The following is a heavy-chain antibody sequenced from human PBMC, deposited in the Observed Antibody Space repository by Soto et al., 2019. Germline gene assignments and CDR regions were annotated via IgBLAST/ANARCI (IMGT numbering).Heavy chain of an antibody. V-gene: IGHV1-18*04. CDR1: GYTFTSHG. D-gene: IGHD5-12*01. CDR2: ISAYNGNT. J-gene: IGHJ4*02. Sequence: ASVKVSCKASGYTFTSHGISWVRQAPGQGLEWMGWISAYNGNTNYAQKLQGRVTMTTDTSTSTAYMELRSLRSDDTAVYYCAREVGDGYNYYFDYWGQGTLVTVSS. CDR3: AREVGDGYNYYFDY.